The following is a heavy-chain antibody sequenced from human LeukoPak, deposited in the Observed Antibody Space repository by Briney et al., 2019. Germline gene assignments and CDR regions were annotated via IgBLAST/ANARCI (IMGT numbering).Heavy chain of an antibody. Sequence: ASVKVSCKASGYTFTVYFMHWVRQAPGQGLEWMGWINPNSGGTNYAQKFQGRVTMTRDTSISTAYMELRSLRSDDTAMYYCARDDLDCSGGTCYPDDYWGQGTLVTVSS. CDR3: ARDDLDCSGGTCYPDDY. CDR1: GYTFTVYF. J-gene: IGHJ4*02. V-gene: IGHV1-2*02. CDR2: INPNSGGT. D-gene: IGHD2-15*01.